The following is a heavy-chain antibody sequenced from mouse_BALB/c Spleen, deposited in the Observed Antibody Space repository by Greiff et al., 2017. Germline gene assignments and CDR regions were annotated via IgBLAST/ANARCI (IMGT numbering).Heavy chain of an antibody. D-gene: IGHD2-4*01. Sequence: QVQLQQSGPGLVAPSQSLSITCTVSGFSLTGYGVNWVRQPPGKGLEWLGMIWGDGSTDYNSALKSRLSISKDNSKSQVFLKMNSLQTDDTARYYCARDGMITRGNYAMDYWGQGTSVTVSS. J-gene: IGHJ4*01. CDR2: IWGDGST. V-gene: IGHV2-6-7*01. CDR1: GFSLTGYG. CDR3: ARDGMITRGNYAMDY.